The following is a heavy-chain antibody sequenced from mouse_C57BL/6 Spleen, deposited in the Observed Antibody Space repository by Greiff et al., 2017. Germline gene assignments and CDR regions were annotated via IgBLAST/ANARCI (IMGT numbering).Heavy chain of an antibody. D-gene: IGHD3-1*01. J-gene: IGHJ1*03. CDR3: ARGGSYWYFGV. V-gene: IGHV1-69*01. CDR2: NDPSDSYT. Sequence: QVQLQQPGAELVMPGASVKLSCKASGYPFASYWMHWVQQRPGQGLEWIGENDPSDSYTNYNQKFKGNSTWTVDKSSSTAYMQLSSLTSEDSAVYYCARGGSYWYFGVGGTGTTVSVSS. CDR1: GYPFASYW.